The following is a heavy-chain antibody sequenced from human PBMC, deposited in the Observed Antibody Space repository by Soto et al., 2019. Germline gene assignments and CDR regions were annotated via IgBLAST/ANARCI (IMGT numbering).Heavy chain of an antibody. Sequence: GGSLRLSCAASGFTFSSYAMSWVRQAPGKGLEWVSAISGSGGSTYYADSVKGRFTISRDISKNTLYLQMNSLRAEDTAVYYCSKIPICPYSLRGGITIFGVVIPDDAFDIWGQGTMVTVSS. V-gene: IGHV3-23*01. J-gene: IGHJ3*02. CDR2: ISGSGGST. CDR1: GFTFSSYA. D-gene: IGHD3-3*01. CDR3: SKIPICPYSLRGGITIFGVVIPDDAFDI.